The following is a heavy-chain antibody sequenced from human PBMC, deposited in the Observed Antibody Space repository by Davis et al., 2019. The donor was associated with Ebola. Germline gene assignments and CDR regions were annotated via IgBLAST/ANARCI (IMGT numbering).Heavy chain of an antibody. Sequence: PSESLSLSCTVSGCSFSSYYLSWIRQPPGNGLAWIGYTYYSGSTNYNPFLKSRVTISVDTSKNQFSLKLSTVTAADTAVYYCARSPRAGLYYFDYWGQGTLVSVAS. D-gene: IGHD6-19*01. CDR3: ARSPRAGLYYFDY. V-gene: IGHV4-59*01. CDR1: GCSFSSYY. CDR2: TYYSGST. J-gene: IGHJ4*02.